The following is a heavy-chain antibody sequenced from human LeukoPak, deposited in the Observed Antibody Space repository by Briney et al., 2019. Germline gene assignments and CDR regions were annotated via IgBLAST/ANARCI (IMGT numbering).Heavy chain of an antibody. J-gene: IGHJ5*02. D-gene: IGHD3-10*01. CDR2: TYYRSKWYN. CDR1: GDSVSSNSAA. Sequence: SQTLSLTCAISGDSVSSNSAAWNWIRQSPSRGLEWLRRTYYRSKWYNDYAVSVKSRITINPDTSKNQFSLQLNSVTPEDTAVYYCARDRRTVGSGSYWRLWFDPWGQGTLVTVSS. V-gene: IGHV6-1*01. CDR3: ARDRRTVGSGSYWRLWFDP.